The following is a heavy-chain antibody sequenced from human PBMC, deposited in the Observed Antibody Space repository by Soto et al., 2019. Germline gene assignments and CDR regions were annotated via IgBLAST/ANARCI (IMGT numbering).Heavy chain of an antibody. J-gene: IGHJ6*02. CDR3: ATDPFYYDDTTGYYNMDV. CDR1: GYSLTELS. D-gene: IGHD3-22*01. V-gene: IGHV1-24*01. CDR2: FDPEDGET. Sequence: ASVKVSCKVSGYSLTELSMHWVRQAPGKGLEWMGGFDPEDGETIYAQKFQGRVTMTEDTSTDTAYMELSSLRSEDTAVYYCATDPFYYDDTTGYYNMDVWGQGTTVTVS.